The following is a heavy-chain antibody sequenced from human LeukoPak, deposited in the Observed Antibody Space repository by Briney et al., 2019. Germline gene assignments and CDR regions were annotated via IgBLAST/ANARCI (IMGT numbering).Heavy chain of an antibody. J-gene: IGHJ4*02. CDR2: ISYDGSNK. CDR1: GFTFSSYG. CDR3: AKDGGYSYGPFDY. Sequence: GGSLRLSCAASGFTFSSYGMHWVRQAPGKGLEWVAVISYDGSNKYYADSVKGRFTISRDNSKNTLYLQMNSLRAEDTAVYYCAKDGGYSYGPFDYWGQGTLVTVSS. D-gene: IGHD5-18*01. V-gene: IGHV3-30*18.